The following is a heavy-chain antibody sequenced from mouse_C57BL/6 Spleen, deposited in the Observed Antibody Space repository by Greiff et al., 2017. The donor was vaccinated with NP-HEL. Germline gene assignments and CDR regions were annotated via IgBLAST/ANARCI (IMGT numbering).Heavy chain of an antibody. Sequence: VQLQQSGPELVKPGASVKLSCKASGYTFTSYDINWVKQRPGQGLEWIGWIYPRDGSTKYNEKFKGKATLTVDTSSSTAYMELHSLTSEDSAVYFCASPYYYGSSFHYFDYWGQGTTLTVSS. J-gene: IGHJ2*01. D-gene: IGHD1-1*01. CDR1: GYTFTSYD. CDR2: IYPRDGST. V-gene: IGHV1-85*01. CDR3: ASPYYYGSSFHYFDY.